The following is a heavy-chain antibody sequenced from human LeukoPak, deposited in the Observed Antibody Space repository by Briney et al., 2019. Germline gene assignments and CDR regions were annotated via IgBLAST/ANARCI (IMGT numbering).Heavy chain of an antibody. J-gene: IGHJ4*02. D-gene: IGHD6-19*01. V-gene: IGHV4-59*08. CDR2: IYSSGST. Sequence: SETLSLTCTVSGVSISSYYWTWIRQPPGKGLEWIGQIYSSGSTNYNPSLKSRVTISVDTSKNQFSLELNSVTAADTALYYCARRSSSTGWSFDYWGQGTLVAVSS. CDR1: GVSISSYY. CDR3: ARRSSSTGWSFDY.